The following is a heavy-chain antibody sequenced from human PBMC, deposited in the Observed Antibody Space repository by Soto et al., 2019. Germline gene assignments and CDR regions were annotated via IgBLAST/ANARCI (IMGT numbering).Heavy chain of an antibody. CDR1: GFPFGSYA. J-gene: IGHJ4*02. Sequence: PGGSLSLSCAASGFPFGSYAMSWVRQAPGKGLEWVSAISGSGGSTYYADSVKGRFTISRDNSKNTLYLQMNSLRAEDTAVYYCAKDRAVVVPAAPTDWGQGTLVTVSS. CDR2: ISGSGGST. CDR3: AKDRAVVVPAAPTD. V-gene: IGHV3-23*01. D-gene: IGHD2-2*01.